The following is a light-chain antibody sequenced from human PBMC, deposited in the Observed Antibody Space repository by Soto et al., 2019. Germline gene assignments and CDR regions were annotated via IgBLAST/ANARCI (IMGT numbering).Light chain of an antibody. CDR3: QQYDSYSRT. J-gene: IGKJ1*01. V-gene: IGKV1-5*01. CDR1: QSINIW. CDR2: DAS. Sequence: DIQMTQSPSTLSASVGDRVTITCRASQSINIWLAWYQQKPGRAPKLLIYDASSLESGVPSRFSGSGSGTEFTLSISSLQPDDFATYYCQQYDSYSRTFGQGTKVDIK.